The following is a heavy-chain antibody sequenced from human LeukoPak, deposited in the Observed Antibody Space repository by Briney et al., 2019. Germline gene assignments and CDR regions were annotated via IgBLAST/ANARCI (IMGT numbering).Heavy chain of an antibody. CDR1: GSTFSSYS. CDR3: ERDLWGILNGYIDY. Sequence: PGGSLRLSCAASGSTFSSYSMNWVRQAPGKGLEWVSSISSSSSYIYYADSVKGRFTISRDNAKNSLYLQMNSLRAEDTAVYYCERDLWGILNGYIDYWGQGTLVTVSS. V-gene: IGHV3-21*01. D-gene: IGHD3-9*01. CDR2: ISSSSSYI. J-gene: IGHJ4*02.